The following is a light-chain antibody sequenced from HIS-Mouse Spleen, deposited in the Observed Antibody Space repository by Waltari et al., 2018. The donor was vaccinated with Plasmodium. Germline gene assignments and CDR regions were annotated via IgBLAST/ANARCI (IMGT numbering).Light chain of an antibody. J-gene: IGKJ2*01. V-gene: IGKV4-1*01. CDR3: QQYYSTPYT. Sequence: DIVMTQSPDSLAVSLGERATINCKSSQSVLYSSNHKNYLAWSQQKPGQPPKLLIYWASTRESGVPDRFSGSGSGTDFTLTISILQAEDVAVYYCQQYYSTPYTFGQGTKLEIK. CDR1: QSVLYSSNHKNY. CDR2: WAS.